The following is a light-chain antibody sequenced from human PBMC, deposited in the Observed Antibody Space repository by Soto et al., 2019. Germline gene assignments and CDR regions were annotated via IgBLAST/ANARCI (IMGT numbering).Light chain of an antibody. J-gene: IGLJ1*01. V-gene: IGLV2-14*01. CDR3: VSYTDTDTLV. Sequence: QSVLTQPASVAGSRGQSIIISCVGRDTDVGQDKSVSWYQQRPGQAAKLLIFEVTNLSSGGSERFSGSCSGHTAYLTISGLQPDDEGNYFCVSYTDTDTLVFGTGSKVTVL. CDR2: EVT. CDR1: DTDVGQDKS.